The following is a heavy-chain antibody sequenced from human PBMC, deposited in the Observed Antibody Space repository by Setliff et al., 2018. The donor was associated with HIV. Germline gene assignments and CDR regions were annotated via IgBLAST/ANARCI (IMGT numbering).Heavy chain of an antibody. Sequence: PSETLSLTCTVSGGSVNIFYWSWIRQPPGKGLEWLGYIHYSGSTYYNPSLKSRVTMSLDTSKNQFSLKVSSVTAADTAVYYCARTPEDYDQYFFDRWGQGTLVTVSS. D-gene: IGHD3-22*01. CDR1: GGSVNIFY. V-gene: IGHV4-59*02. J-gene: IGHJ4*02. CDR2: IHYSGST. CDR3: ARTPEDYDQYFFDR.